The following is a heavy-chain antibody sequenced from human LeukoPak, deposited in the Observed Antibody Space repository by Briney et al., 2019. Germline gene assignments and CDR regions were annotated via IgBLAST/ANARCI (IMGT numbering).Heavy chain of an antibody. J-gene: IGHJ4*02. CDR1: GFTFSSYA. CDR3: ARDRSSSSRH. D-gene: IGHD6-6*01. V-gene: IGHV3-21*01. CDR2: ISSSSSYI. Sequence: PGRSLRLSCAASGFTFSSYAMSWVRQAPGKGLEWVSSISSSSSYIYYADSVKGRFTISRDNAKNSLYLQMNSLRAEDTAVYYCARDRSSSSRHWGQGTLVTVSS.